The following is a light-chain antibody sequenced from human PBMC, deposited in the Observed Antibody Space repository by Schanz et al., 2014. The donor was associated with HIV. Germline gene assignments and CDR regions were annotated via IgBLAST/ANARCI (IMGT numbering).Light chain of an antibody. CDR2: DVS. CDR1: SSDVGAYNY. V-gene: IGLV2-14*03. CDR3: SSYTSSILV. J-gene: IGLJ3*02. Sequence: QSVLTQPASVSGSPGQSITISCTGTSSDVGAYNYVSWYQQHPGKAPKLMIYDVSNRPSGVSTRFSGSKSGNTASLSISGLQADDAADYYCSSYTSSILVFGGGTKLTVL.